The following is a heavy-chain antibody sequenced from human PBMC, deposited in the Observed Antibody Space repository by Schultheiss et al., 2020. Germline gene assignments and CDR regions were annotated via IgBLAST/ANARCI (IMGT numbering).Heavy chain of an antibody. V-gene: IGHV4-39*07. CDR3: ASGVGSYYFGY. J-gene: IGHJ4*02. Sequence: SETLSLTFTVSGGSISSSSYYWGWIRQPPGKGLEWIGYIYYSGSTYYNPSLKSRVTISVDTSKNQFSLKLNSVTAADTAVYYCASGVGSYYFGYWGQGTLVTVSS. CDR1: GGSISSSSYY. D-gene: IGHD3-10*01. CDR2: IYYSGST.